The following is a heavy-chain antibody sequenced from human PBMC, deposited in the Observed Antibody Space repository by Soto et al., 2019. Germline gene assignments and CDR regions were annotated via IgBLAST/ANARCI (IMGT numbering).Heavy chain of an antibody. CDR1: GFTFSSYG. J-gene: IGHJ5*02. CDR2: ISYDGSNK. CDR3: AKGNTIFGVVTPLGFDP. V-gene: IGHV3-30*18. Sequence: PGGSLRLSCASSGFTFSSYGMHWVLQAPGKGLEWVAVISYDGSNKYYADSVKGRFTISRDNSKNTLYLQMNSLRAEDTAVYYCAKGNTIFGVVTPLGFDPWGQGTLVTVSS. D-gene: IGHD3-3*01.